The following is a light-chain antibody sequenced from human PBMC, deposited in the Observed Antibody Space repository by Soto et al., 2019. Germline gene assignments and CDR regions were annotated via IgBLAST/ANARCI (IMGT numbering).Light chain of an antibody. CDR2: DTS. CDR3: QQRYSWPPIT. V-gene: IGKV3-11*01. Sequence: SVLTQSPGTVCLSPGERATVSCRASQSVISYLAWYQQKPRQVPRLLIYDTSNRATGIPARFSGSGSGTDFTLTISSLQPEDFAVYYCQQRYSWPPITFGQGTRLEIK. CDR1: QSVISY. J-gene: IGKJ5*01.